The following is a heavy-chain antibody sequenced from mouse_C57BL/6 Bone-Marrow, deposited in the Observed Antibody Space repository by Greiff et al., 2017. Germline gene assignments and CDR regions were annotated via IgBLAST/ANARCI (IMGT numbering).Heavy chain of an antibody. V-gene: IGHV1-55*01. CDR2: IYPGSGST. CDR1: GYTFTSYW. CDR3: ARWGYDYDGAWFAY. D-gene: IGHD2-4*01. Sequence: VKLQQPGAELVKPGASVKMSCKASGYTFTSYWITWVKQRPGQGLEWIGDIYPGSGSTNYNEKFKSKATLTVDTSSSTAYMQLSSLTSEDSAVYYCARWGYDYDGAWFAYWGQGTLVTVSA. J-gene: IGHJ3*01.